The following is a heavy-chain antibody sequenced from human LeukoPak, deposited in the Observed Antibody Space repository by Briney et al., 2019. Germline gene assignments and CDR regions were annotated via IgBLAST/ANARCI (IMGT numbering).Heavy chain of an antibody. V-gene: IGHV3-11*06. D-gene: IGHD1-26*01. Sequence: GGSLRLSCAASGFTFSDYYMSWIRQAPGKGLEWVSYISSSSSYTNYADSVKGRFTTSRDNAKNSLYLQMNSLRAEDTAVYYCARDGIVGATDYGMDVWGQGTTVTVSS. J-gene: IGHJ6*02. CDR2: ISSSSSYT. CDR3: ARDGIVGATDYGMDV. CDR1: GFTFSDYY.